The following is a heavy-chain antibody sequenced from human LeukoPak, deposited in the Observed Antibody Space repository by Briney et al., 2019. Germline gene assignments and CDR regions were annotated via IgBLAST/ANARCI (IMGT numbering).Heavy chain of an antibody. CDR3: TRTYYYDSSGYINFDY. Sequence: GGSLRLSCTASGFTFGDYAMSWFREGPGKGLEGGGFIRSKAYGGTTEYAASVKGRFTISRDDAKSIAYLQMNSLKTEDTAVYYCTRTYYYDSSGYINFDYWGQGTLATVSS. D-gene: IGHD3-22*01. CDR2: IRSKAYGGTT. V-gene: IGHV3-49*03. J-gene: IGHJ4*02. CDR1: GFTFGDYA.